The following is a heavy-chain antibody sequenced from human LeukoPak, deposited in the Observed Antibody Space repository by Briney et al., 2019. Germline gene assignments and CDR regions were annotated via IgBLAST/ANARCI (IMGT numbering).Heavy chain of an antibody. J-gene: IGHJ4*02. CDR3: AASTGNKDFDD. D-gene: IGHD2-8*02. V-gene: IGHV3-66*02. CDR2: IYSGGST. CDR1: GITVSSKY. Sequence: GGSLRLSCAVSGITVSSKYMGWVCQAPGKGLEWVSVIYSGGSTYYADSVKGRFTISRDTSRNTLYLQMNRLRAEDTALYYCAASTGNKDFDDWGQGTLVTVSS.